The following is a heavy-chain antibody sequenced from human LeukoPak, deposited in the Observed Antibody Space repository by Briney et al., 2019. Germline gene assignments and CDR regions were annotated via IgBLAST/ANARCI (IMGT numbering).Heavy chain of an antibody. CDR2: INPSGGST. V-gene: IGHV1-46*01. CDR1: GYTFTSYY. Sequence: ASVKVSCKASGYTFTSYYMHWVRQAPGRGLEWMGIINPSGGSTSYAQKFQGRVTMTRDTSTSTVYMELSSLRSEDTAVYYCARDSGTQTLDYWGQGTLVTVSS. J-gene: IGHJ4*02. CDR3: ARDSGTQTLDY. D-gene: IGHD1-14*01.